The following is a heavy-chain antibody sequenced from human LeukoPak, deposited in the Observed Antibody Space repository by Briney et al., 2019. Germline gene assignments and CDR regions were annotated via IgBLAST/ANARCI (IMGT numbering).Heavy chain of an antibody. D-gene: IGHD1-26*01. CDR1: GFTFSNYG. Sequence: GGSLRLSCAASGFTFSNYGMHWVRQAPGKGLEWVSFIRYDGNNKYYADSVKARFTISRDNSKNTLYLRMDSLRTEDTAVYYCAKGLRGSYFENWGQGTLVTVSS. CDR3: AKGLRGSYFEN. J-gene: IGHJ4*02. V-gene: IGHV3-30*02. CDR2: IRYDGNNK.